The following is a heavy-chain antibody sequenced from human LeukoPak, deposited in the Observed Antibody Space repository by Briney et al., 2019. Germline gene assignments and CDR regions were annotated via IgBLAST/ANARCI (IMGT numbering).Heavy chain of an antibody. CDR2: ISGSGGST. CDR1: GFTFSSYA. Sequence: GASLRLSCAASGFTFSSYAMSWVRQAPGKGVEWVSAISGSGGSTYYADSVKGRFTISRDNSKNTLYLQMNSLRAEDTAVYYCAKVKAPYDFWSGYYSPFNYWGQGTLVTVSS. J-gene: IGHJ4*02. V-gene: IGHV3-23*01. CDR3: AKVKAPYDFWSGYYSPFNY. D-gene: IGHD3-3*01.